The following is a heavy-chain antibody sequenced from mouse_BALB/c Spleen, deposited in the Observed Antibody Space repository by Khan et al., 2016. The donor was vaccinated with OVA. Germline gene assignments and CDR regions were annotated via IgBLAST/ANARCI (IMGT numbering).Heavy chain of an antibody. V-gene: IGHV1S132*01. CDR1: GYIFTSYW. Sequence: VQLQQSGAELVRPGTSVKLSCKTSGYIFTSYWIHWVKQRSGQGLEWIGRIYPGTDNTYYSEKFKDKATLTSDKSSSTAYLQLSSLKSEDSAICFCAREEALYSLDYWGQGTTLTVSS. CDR2: IYPGTDNT. D-gene: IGHD3-2*02. J-gene: IGHJ2*01. CDR3: AREEALYSLDY.